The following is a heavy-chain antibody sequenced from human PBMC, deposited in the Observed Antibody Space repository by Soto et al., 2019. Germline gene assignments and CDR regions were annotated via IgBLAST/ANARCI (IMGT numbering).Heavy chain of an antibody. J-gene: IGHJ5*02. CDR1: GFTFSNYA. CDR2: ISFDGSNK. D-gene: IGHD2-2*01. Sequence: QVQLVESGGGLVQPGRSLRLSCAASGFTFSNYAIHWVRQAPGRGLEWVTVISFDGSNKYYADSVKGRFTISRDNSKNTVYLQMNSLRVEDTAVYYCAKHGIAWDQTLSQPNWFDPWGQGTLVTVSS. V-gene: IGHV3-30*18. CDR3: AKHGIAWDQTLSQPNWFDP.